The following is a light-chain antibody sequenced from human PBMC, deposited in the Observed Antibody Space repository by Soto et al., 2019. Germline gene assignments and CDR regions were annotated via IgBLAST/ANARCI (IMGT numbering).Light chain of an antibody. CDR1: QSVSSN. Sequence: LGMKQSPATLSVSPAERATLSCRASQSVSSNLAWYQQKPGQAPRLLIYGASTRATGIPARFSGSGSGTEFTLTISSLQSEDFAVYYCHQYNNWPPITFGQGTRLEI. V-gene: IGKV3-15*01. J-gene: IGKJ5*01. CDR2: GAS. CDR3: HQYNNWPPIT.